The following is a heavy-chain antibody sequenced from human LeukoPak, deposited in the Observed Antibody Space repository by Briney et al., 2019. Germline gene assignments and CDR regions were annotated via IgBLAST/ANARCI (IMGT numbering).Heavy chain of an antibody. CDR1: GYTFTGYY. D-gene: IGHD3-16*02. Sequence: ASVKVSCKASGYTFTGYYMHWVRQAPGQGLEWMGWINPNSGGTNYAQKFQGRVTMTRDTSISTAYMELRRLRSDDTAVYYCARFAYDYVWGSYRSLDYWGQGTLVTVSS. J-gene: IGHJ4*02. CDR3: ARFAYDYVWGSYRSLDY. V-gene: IGHV1-2*02. CDR2: INPNSGGT.